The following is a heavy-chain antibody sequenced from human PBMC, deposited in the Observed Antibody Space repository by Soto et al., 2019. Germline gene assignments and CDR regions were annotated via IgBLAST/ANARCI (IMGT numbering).Heavy chain of an antibody. V-gene: IGHV4-34*01. CDR2: INHSGST. Sequence: SETLSLTCAVYGGSFSGYYWSWIRQPPGKGLEWIGEINHSGSTNYNPSLKSRVTISVDTSKNQFSLKLSSVTAADTAVYYCARLSQVHYYYYYGRDVWGKGTRVTVSS. CDR3: ARLSQVHYYYYYGRDV. CDR1: GGSFSGYY. J-gene: IGHJ6*04.